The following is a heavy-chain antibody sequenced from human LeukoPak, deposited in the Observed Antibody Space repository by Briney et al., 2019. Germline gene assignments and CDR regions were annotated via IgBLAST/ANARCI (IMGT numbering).Heavy chain of an antibody. Sequence: PGGSLRLSCAASGFTFSSYATSWVRQAPGKGLEWVSATSGSGDSTYYADSVKGRFTISRDNSENTLYLQMNSLRAEDTAVYYCAKEWRYSSSWYQYYFDYWGQGTLVTVSS. CDR1: GFTFSSYA. CDR2: TSGSGDST. V-gene: IGHV3-23*01. CDR3: AKEWRYSSSWYQYYFDY. J-gene: IGHJ4*02. D-gene: IGHD6-13*01.